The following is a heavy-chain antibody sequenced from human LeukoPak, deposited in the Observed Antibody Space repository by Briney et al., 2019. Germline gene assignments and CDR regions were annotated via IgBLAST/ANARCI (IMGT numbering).Heavy chain of an antibody. Sequence: PSETLSLTCTVSGGSISSYYWSWIRQPPGKGLEWIGEINHSGSTNYNPSLKSRVTISVDTSKNQFSLKLSSVTAADTAVYYCARGAGTWLPQMDSYYYFDYWGQGTLVTVSS. D-gene: IGHD3-22*01. V-gene: IGHV4-34*01. CDR1: GGSISSYY. CDR2: INHSGST. CDR3: ARGAGTWLPQMDSYYYFDY. J-gene: IGHJ4*02.